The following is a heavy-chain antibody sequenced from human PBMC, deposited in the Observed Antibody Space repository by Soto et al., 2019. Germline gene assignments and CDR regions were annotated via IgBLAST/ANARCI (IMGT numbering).Heavy chain of an antibody. CDR3: ARGDWWLFDY. CDR1: GYTFTSYA. V-gene: IGHV1-3*05. D-gene: IGHD2-8*02. Sequence: QVQLVQSGAEEKKPGASVKISRKASGYTFTSYAMHWVRQAPGQRLEWMGWINAGNGNTKYSQKFQGRVTITRDTSASTACMELSSLRSEDTAMYYCARGDWWLFDYWGQGTLVTVSS. CDR2: INAGNGNT. J-gene: IGHJ4*02.